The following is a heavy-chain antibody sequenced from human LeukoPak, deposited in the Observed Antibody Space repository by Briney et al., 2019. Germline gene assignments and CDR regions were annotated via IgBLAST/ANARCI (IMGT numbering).Heavy chain of an antibody. Sequence: GASVKVSCKASGYIFTDYYIHWVRQAPGQGLEWTGWINPNSGDTNYAQKFQGRVTMTRDTSISAAYMELSRLRSDDTAVYYCARDRVGILTGYYSLNWFDPWGQGTLVTVSS. CDR2: INPNSGDT. CDR3: ARDRVGILTGYYSLNWFDP. D-gene: IGHD3-9*01. V-gene: IGHV1-2*02. J-gene: IGHJ5*02. CDR1: GYIFTDYY.